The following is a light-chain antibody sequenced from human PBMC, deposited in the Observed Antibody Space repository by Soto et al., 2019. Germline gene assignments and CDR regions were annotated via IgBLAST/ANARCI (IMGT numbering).Light chain of an antibody. J-gene: IGKJ5*01. V-gene: IGKV1-33*01. CDR2: DAS. Sequence: EMPQSHSSLSASVGDRVTITCQASQNINNYLNWYQQKPGRAPKLLIYDASNLEAGVPSRFRGSGSGTDFTFTISRLQPEDIATYYCQQYENLPTLGQGTRPEI. CDR1: QNINNY. CDR3: QQYENLPT.